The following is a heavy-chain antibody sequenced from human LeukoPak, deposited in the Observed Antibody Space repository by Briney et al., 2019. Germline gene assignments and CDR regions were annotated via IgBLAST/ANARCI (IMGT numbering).Heavy chain of an antibody. Sequence: GGSLRLSCAASGFTFSSYSMNWVRQAPGKGLEWVSSISSSSSYIYYADSVKGRFTISRDNAKKSVYLLMNSLRAEDTAVYYCARDLGGYGDYGTNFDYWGQGTLVTVSS. CDR3: ARDLGGYGDYGTNFDY. CDR1: GFTFSSYS. D-gene: IGHD4-17*01. J-gene: IGHJ4*02. V-gene: IGHV3-21*01. CDR2: ISSSSSYI.